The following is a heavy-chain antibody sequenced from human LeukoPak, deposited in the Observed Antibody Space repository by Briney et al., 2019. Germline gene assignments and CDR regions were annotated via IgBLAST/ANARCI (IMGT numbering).Heavy chain of an antibody. V-gene: IGHV4-4*09. CDR2: IYTSGST. CDR1: GGSISSYY. CDR3: ARHRPDCSGGSCSVGWFDP. Sequence: PSETLSLTCTASGGSISSYYWSWIRQPPGKGLEWIGYIYTSGSTNYNPSLKSRVTISVDTSKNQFSLKLSSVTAADTAVYYCARHRPDCSGGSCSVGWFDPWGQGTLVTVSS. J-gene: IGHJ5*02. D-gene: IGHD2-15*01.